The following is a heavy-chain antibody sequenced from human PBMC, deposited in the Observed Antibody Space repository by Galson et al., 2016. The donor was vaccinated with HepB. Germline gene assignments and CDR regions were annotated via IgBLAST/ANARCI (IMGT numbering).Heavy chain of an antibody. J-gene: IGHJ4*02. CDR2: MNPNGGNT. D-gene: IGHD2-8*01. CDR1: GYTFINYD. V-gene: IGHV1-8*01. Sequence: SVKVSCKASGYTFINYDISWVRQATGQGLEWMGWMNPNGGNTAYAQKSQGRVTMTRSTSTTTAYVELTNLRSEDTAVYYCARGLMLYGAGGYYFEYWGQGTPVTVAS. CDR3: ARGLMLYGAGGYYFEY.